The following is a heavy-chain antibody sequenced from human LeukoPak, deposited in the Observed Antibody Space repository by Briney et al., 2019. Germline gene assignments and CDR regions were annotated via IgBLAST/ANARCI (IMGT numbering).Heavy chain of an antibody. CDR2: ISSSGSSI. V-gene: IGHV3-48*03. D-gene: IGHD2/OR15-2a*01. Sequence: GGSLRLSCAASGFPFSNYEMNWVRQAPGKGLEWVSYISSSGSSIYYANSVKGRFSISRDNAKNSLYLQMNSLRVEDTGVYYCASGENMKWYWGQGTLVTVSS. CDR1: GFPFSNYE. CDR3: ASGENMKWY. J-gene: IGHJ4*02.